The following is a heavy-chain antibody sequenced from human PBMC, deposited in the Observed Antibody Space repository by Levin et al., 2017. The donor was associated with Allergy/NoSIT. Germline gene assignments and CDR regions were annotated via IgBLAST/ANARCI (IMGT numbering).Heavy chain of an antibody. CDR1: GFTFSSYD. Sequence: GGSLRLSCAASGFTFSSYDMHWVRQATGKGLEWVSAIGTAGDTYYPGSVKGRFTISRENAKNSLYLQMNSLRAGDTAVYYCARAGGSGWSMWGLMDVWGEGTTVTVSS. CDR3: ARAGGSGWSMWGLMDV. CDR2: IGTAGDT. V-gene: IGHV3-13*04. J-gene: IGHJ6*03. D-gene: IGHD6-13*01.